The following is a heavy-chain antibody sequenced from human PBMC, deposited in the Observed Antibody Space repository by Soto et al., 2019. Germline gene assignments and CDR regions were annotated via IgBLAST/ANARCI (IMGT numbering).Heavy chain of an antibody. J-gene: IGHJ6*02. Sequence: QPGGSLRLSCAASGFTFSSYAMSWVRQAPGKGLEWVSAISGSGGSTYYADSVKGRFTISRDNSKNTLYLQMNSLRAEDTAVYYCAKVSGATTFYYYGMDVWGQGTTVTVSS. V-gene: IGHV3-23*01. D-gene: IGHD1-26*01. CDR1: GFTFSSYA. CDR3: AKVSGATTFYYYGMDV. CDR2: ISGSGGST.